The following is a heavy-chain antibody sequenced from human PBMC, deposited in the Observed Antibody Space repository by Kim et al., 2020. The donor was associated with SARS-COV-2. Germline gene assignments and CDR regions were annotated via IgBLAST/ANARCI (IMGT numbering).Heavy chain of an antibody. D-gene: IGHD3-16*02. CDR2: FDPEDGET. Sequence: ASVKVSCKVSGYTLTELSMHWVRQAPGKGLEWMGGFDPEDGETIYAQKFQVRVTMTEDTSTDTAYMELSSLRSEDTAVYYCATGGLRLGELSLVWFDPWGQGTLVTVSS. J-gene: IGHJ5*02. CDR3: ATGGLRLGELSLVWFDP. V-gene: IGHV1-24*01. CDR1: GYTLTELS.